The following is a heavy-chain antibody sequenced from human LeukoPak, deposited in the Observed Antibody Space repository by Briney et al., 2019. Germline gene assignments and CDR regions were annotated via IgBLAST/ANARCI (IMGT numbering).Heavy chain of an antibody. CDR1: GYTFTSYY. J-gene: IGHJ4*02. CDR3: ARGGHGTSVAVAGTGDY. Sequence: ASVKVSCKTSGYTFTSYYMHWVRQAPGQGLEWMGIIDPSGGSTIYAQKFQGRLTMTRDMSTSTVYMQLSSLRSEDTAVYYCARGGHGTSVAVAGTGDYWGQGTLVTVSS. V-gene: IGHV1-46*01. D-gene: IGHD6-19*01. CDR2: IDPSGGST.